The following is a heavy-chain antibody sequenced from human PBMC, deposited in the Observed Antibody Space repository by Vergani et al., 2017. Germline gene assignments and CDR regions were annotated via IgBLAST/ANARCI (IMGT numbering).Heavy chain of an antibody. V-gene: IGHV1-2*04. CDR1: GYTFTGYY. CDR2: INPNSGGT. D-gene: IGHD2-2*01. Sequence: QVQLVQSGAEVKKPGASVKVSCKASGYTFTGYYMHWVRQAPGQGLEWMGWINPNSGGTNYAQKFQGWVTMTRDTSISTAYMELRSLRSDDTAVYYCARDDRKYCSSTSCYAVYWGQGTLVTVSS. CDR3: ARDDRKYCSSTSCYAVY. J-gene: IGHJ4*02.